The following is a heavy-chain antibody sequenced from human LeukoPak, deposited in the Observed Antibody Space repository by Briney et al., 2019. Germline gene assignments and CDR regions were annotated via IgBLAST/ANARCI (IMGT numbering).Heavy chain of an antibody. CDR3: AKEFTFDAIDI. V-gene: IGHV3-11*01. Sequence: GGSLRLSCAASGFTFSNYDMSWIRQAPGKGLEWLSYISIGGSTIYYADSVKGRFTISRDNAKNSLYLQMNSLRAEDTAVYSCAKEFTFDAIDIWGLGTMVTVSS. J-gene: IGHJ3*02. CDR1: GFTFSNYD. CDR2: ISIGGSTI.